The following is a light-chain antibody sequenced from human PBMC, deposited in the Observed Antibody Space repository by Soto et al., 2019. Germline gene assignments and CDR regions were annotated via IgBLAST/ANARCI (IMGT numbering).Light chain of an antibody. CDR1: QSISSY. V-gene: IGKV3-11*01. CDR3: QQRTSGRIT. J-gene: IGKJ4*01. Sequence: EVVLTQSPATLSLSPGERATLSCRASQSISSYLAWYQQKPGQAPRLLLYDASNRAAGIPARFSGSGSGTDFILTISSLEPEDFAVYYCQQRTSGRITFGGGTKVDI. CDR2: DAS.